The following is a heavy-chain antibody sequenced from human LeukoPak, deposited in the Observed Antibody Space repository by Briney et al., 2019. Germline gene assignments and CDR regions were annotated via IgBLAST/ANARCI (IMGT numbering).Heavy chain of an antibody. J-gene: IGHJ4*02. Sequence: SETLSLTCSVSGGAITSEYWSWIRQPPGKGLEWIGYIYYSGGTKYNPSFKGRVTISEDTSKSQLSLRLSSVTVADTAVYCARVDFWGGYYAPDSWGQGTLVTVSS. D-gene: IGHD3-3*01. CDR1: GGAITSEY. CDR2: IYYSGGT. CDR3: RVDFWGGYYAPDS. V-gene: IGHV4-59*01.